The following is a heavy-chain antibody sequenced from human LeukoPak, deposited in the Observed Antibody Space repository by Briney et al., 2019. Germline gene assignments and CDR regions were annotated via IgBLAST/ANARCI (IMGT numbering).Heavy chain of an antibody. CDR3: ARTRRGVIDY. V-gene: IGHV4-31*03. D-gene: IGHD3-3*01. CDR1: GGSISSSSYY. Sequence: PSETLSLTCTVSGGSISSSSYYWGWIRQHPGKGLEWIGYIYYSGSTYYNPSLKSRVTISVDTSKNQFSLKLSSVTAADTAVYYCARTRRGVIDYWGQGTLVTVSS. CDR2: IYYSGST. J-gene: IGHJ4*02.